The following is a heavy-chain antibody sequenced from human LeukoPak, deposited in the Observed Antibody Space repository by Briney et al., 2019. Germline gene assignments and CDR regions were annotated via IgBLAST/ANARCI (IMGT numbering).Heavy chain of an antibody. D-gene: IGHD4-11*01. Sequence: GGSLRLXCAASGFSFSDFGMHWIRQAPGKGLEWVTLIRSDGSSTYYADSVKGRFTISRDTSRNTLYLQMNSLRVEDTAVYYCAKDRDDYGNDCWGQGILVTVST. CDR3: AKDRDDYGNDC. CDR1: GFSFSDFG. V-gene: IGHV3-30*02. CDR2: IRSDGSST. J-gene: IGHJ4*02.